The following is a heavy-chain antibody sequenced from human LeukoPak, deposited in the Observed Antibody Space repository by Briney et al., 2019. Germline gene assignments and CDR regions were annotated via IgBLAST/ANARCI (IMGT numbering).Heavy chain of an antibody. D-gene: IGHD1-20*01. J-gene: IGHJ4*02. V-gene: IGHV1-8*03. CDR2: MNPNSGNT. CDR1: GGTFSSYA. CDR3: AREYNWYYFDY. Sequence: GSSVKVSCKASGGTFSSYAINWVRQATGQGLEWMGWMNPNSGNTGYAQKFQGRVTITRNTSISTAYMELSSLRSDDTAVYYCAREYNWYYFDYWGQGTLVTVSS.